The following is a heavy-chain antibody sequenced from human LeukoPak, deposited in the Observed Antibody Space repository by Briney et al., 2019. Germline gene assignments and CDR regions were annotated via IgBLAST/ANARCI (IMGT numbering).Heavy chain of an antibody. CDR1: GYTFTSYD. J-gene: IGHJ4*02. CDR2: MNPISGNT. D-gene: IGHD1-26*01. Sequence: ASVKVSCKASGYTFTSYDINWVRQPTGQGLEWMGWMNPISGNTGYAKKFQGRVTMTRNTSISTAYMELSSLRSEDTDVCYCASVGATDYWGQGTLVTVSS. CDR3: ASVGATDY. V-gene: IGHV1-8*01.